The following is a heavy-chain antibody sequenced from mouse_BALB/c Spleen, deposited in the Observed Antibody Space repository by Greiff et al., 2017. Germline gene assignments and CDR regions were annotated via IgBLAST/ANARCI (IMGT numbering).Heavy chain of an antibody. J-gene: IGHJ1*01. CDR2: ISSGGSYT. CDR1: GFTFSSYT. D-gene: IGHD1-1*01. V-gene: IGHV5-6-4*01. CDR3: TRDRGTTVVDWYFDV. Sequence: EVKLVESGGGLVKPGGSLKLSCAASGFTFSSYTMSWVRQTPEKRLEWVATISSGGSYTYYPDSVKGRFTISRDNAKNTLYLQMSSLKSEDTAMYYCTRDRGTTVVDWYFDVWGAGTTVTVSS.